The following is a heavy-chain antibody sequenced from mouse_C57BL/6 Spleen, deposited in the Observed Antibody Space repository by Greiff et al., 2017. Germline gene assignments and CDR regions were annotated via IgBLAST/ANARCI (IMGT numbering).Heavy chain of an antibody. D-gene: IGHD1-1*01. V-gene: IGHV14-1*01. CDR3: TSYGRAPFAY. CDR1: GFNIKDYY. J-gene: IGHJ3*01. Sequence: VQLQQSGAELVRPGASVKLSCTASGFNIKDYYMHWVKQRPEQGLEWIGRIDPEDGDTEYAPKFKGKATMTADTSSNTAYLQLSSLTSEDTAVYCCTSYGRAPFAYWGQGTLVTVSA. CDR2: IDPEDGDT.